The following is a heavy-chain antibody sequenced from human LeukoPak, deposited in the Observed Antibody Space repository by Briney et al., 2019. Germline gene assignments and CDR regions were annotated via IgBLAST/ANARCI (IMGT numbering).Heavy chain of an antibody. D-gene: IGHD1-26*01. Sequence: GGTLRLSCAASGFTFSSYGMSWVRQAPGKGLEWVSAISGSGGSTYYADSVKGRFTISRDNAKNTLYLQMNSLRAEDTAVYYCARAGAGESYELDYWGQGTLVTVSS. CDR2: ISGSGGST. CDR3: ARAGAGESYELDY. J-gene: IGHJ4*02. CDR1: GFTFSSYG. V-gene: IGHV3-23*01.